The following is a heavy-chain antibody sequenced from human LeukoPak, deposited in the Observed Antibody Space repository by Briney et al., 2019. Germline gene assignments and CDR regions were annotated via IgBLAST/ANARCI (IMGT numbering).Heavy chain of an antibody. V-gene: IGHV1-18*01. J-gene: IGHJ5*02. D-gene: IGHD3-10*01. CDR2: ISAYNGNT. Sequence: ASVKVSCKASGYTFTSYGISWVRQAPGQGLEWMGWISAYNGNTNYAQKLQGRVTMTTDTSTSTAYMELRSLRSDDTAVYYCARVGGPPSYYYGSGSYSPNWFDPWGQGTLVTVSS. CDR1: GYTFTSYG. CDR3: ARVGGPPSYYYGSGSYSPNWFDP.